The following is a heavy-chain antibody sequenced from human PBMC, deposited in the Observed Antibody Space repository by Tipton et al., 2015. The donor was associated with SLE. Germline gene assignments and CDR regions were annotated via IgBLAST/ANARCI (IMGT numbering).Heavy chain of an antibody. J-gene: IGHJ4*02. D-gene: IGHD6-19*01. CDR2: INHSGST. CDR3: ARLAVAGMWYYFDF. V-gene: IGHV4-34*01. Sequence: TLSLTCAAYSGSFSDYWWSWIRQPPGKGLEWIGEINHSGSTNYNPSLKSRVTISVDTSKNQFSLKLSSVTAADTAVYYCARLAVAGMWYYFDFWGQGAPVTVSS. CDR1: SGSFSDYW.